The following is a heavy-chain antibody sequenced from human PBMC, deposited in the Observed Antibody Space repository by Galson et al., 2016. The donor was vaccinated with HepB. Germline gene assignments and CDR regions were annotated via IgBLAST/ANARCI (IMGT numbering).Heavy chain of an antibody. CDR2: ITDNGGHT. D-gene: IGHD3-10*01. CDR1: GLTFSNYA. CDR3: ASHAASGSYSDYFPH. V-gene: IGHV3-23*01. J-gene: IGHJ4*02. Sequence: SLRLSCAASGLTFSNYAMTWVRQAPGKGLEWVSTITDNGGHTYYADSVKGRFTISRDHSKNTLYLQMNSLRPEDTALYYCASHAASGSYSDYFPHWGQGTLVTVSS.